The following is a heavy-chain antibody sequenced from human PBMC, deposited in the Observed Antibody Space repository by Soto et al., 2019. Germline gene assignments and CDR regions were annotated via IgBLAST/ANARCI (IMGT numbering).Heavy chain of an antibody. CDR1: GFSFTTYV. CDR3: AKSQAYSSCWYVAS. J-gene: IGHJ4*02. CDR2: ISHDGSYK. Sequence: GGSLTLSCAASGFSFTTYVMPWVRQAPGKWPEWVAVISHDGSYKYYGDAVNGRFTISRGTSKNSVYLEMNSLRPVDSAVCDCAKSQAYSSCWYVASWGQGTRVSVCS. V-gene: IGHV3-30*18. D-gene: IGHD6-19*01.